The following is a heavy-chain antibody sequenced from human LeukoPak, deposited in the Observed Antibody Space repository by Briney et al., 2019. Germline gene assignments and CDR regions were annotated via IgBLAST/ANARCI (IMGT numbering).Heavy chain of an antibody. V-gene: IGHV4-39*07. CDR3: ARDRHSSILYYYYYMDV. Sequence: KTSETLSLTCTVSGGSISSSSYYWGWIRQPPGKGLEWIANFYYSRNTYYNPSLKSRVTISVDTSKNQFSLKLSSVTAADTAVYCCARDRHSSILYYYYYMDVWGKGTTVTVSS. CDR1: GGSISSSSYY. CDR2: FYYSRNT. J-gene: IGHJ6*03. D-gene: IGHD6-13*01.